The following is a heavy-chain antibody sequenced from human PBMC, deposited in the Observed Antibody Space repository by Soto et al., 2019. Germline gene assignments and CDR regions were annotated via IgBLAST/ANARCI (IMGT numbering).Heavy chain of an antibody. J-gene: IGHJ4*02. CDR3: AGEVDWGPDY. D-gene: IGHD7-27*01. Sequence: EVQLVESGGGLVQPGGSLRLSCAASGFTFSRYWMHWIRQAPGKGLVWVSRINFDGNSISYADSVKGRVTISRDNAKNTVYLQMNSLRAEDTAVYYCAGEVDWGPDYWGQGTLVTVSS. CDR1: GFTFSRYW. CDR2: INFDGNSI. V-gene: IGHV3-74*01.